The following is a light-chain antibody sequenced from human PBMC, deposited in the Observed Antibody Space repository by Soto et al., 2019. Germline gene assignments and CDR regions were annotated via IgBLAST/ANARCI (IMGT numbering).Light chain of an antibody. J-gene: IGLJ1*01. Sequence: QSVLAQPPSASGSPGQSVTSCCAGASNDVGGYNFVSWYQQHPGKAPKLMIFEVSKRPSGVPDRFSGSKSGNTASLTVSGLQAEDEADYYCSSYAGNNIFYVFGTGTKVTVL. CDR3: SSYAGNNIFYV. V-gene: IGLV2-8*01. CDR1: SNDVGGYNF. CDR2: EVS.